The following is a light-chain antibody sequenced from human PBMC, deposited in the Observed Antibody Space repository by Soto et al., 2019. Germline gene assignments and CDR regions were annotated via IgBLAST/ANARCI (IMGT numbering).Light chain of an antibody. CDR1: QDISNY. J-gene: IGKJ1*01. Sequence: DIQMTQSPSSLSASVGDRVTITCQASQDISNYFNWYQQKPGKAPKLLIYDASNLETGVPSRFSGNGSGTDFTFTISSLQPEDIATYYCQQYDNLPRTFGQGTKVEIK. CDR3: QQYDNLPRT. CDR2: DAS. V-gene: IGKV1-33*01.